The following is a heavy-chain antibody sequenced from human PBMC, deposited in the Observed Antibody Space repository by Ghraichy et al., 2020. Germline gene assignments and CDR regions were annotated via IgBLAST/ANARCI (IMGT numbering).Heavy chain of an antibody. CDR3: VRDGRAAAFDI. Sequence: GESLNISCAASGFTFRTSWMHWVRQVPGKGLVWVSRINSDGSYASYADSVKGRFTISRDNAKNTLYLQMNSLRADDTAVYYCVRDGRAAAFDIWGQGTMVTVSS. V-gene: IGHV3-74*01. D-gene: IGHD2-15*01. CDR2: INSDGSYA. J-gene: IGHJ3*02. CDR1: GFTFRTSW.